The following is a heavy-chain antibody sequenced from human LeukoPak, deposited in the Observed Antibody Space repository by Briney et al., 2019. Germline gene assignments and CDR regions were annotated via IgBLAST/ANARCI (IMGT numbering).Heavy chain of an antibody. CDR2: ISTSGATT. J-gene: IGHJ4*02. CDR1: GFTFSTFA. CDR3: AKGQYYYASGRAPFES. Sequence: GGSLRLSCAASGFTFSTFAMTWVRQAPGQGLEWVSTISTSGATTYYADSVKGRFTISRDNSKNTLYLQLNSLRADDTAIYYGAKGQYYYASGRAPFESWGQGTLVTVSS. D-gene: IGHD3-10*01. V-gene: IGHV3-23*01.